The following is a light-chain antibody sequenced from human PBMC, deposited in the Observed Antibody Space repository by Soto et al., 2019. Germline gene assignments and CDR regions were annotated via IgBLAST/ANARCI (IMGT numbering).Light chain of an antibody. CDR3: QQSYSTTWT. J-gene: IGKJ1*01. V-gene: IGKV1-39*01. CDR2: AAS. CDR1: QSVSGW. Sequence: DIQMTQSPSTLSASVGDTVTVTCRASQSVSGWLAWYQQKPGEAPKLLIYAASSLQSGVPSRFSGSGSETDFTLTISSLQPEDFATYSCQQSYSTTWTFGKGTKVDIK.